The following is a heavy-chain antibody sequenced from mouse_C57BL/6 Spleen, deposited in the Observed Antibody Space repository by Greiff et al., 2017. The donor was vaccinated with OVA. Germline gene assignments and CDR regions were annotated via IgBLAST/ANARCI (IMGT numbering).Heavy chain of an antibody. V-gene: IGHV1-55*01. D-gene: IGHD2-4*01. CDR3: ATYDYDCSYWYFDV. CDR1: GYTFTSYW. Sequence: QVQLQQPGAELVKPGASVKMSCKASGYTFTSYWITWVKQRPGQGLEWIGDIYPGSGSTNYNEKFKSKATLTVDTSSSTAYMQLSSLTSEDSAVYYCATYDYDCSYWYFDVWGTGTTVTVSA. J-gene: IGHJ1*03. CDR2: IYPGSGST.